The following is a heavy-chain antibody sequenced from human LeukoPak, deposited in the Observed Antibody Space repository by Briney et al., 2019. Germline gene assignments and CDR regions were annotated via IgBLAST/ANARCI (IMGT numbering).Heavy chain of an antibody. V-gene: IGHV4-59*08. CDR2: IYYRGNT. CDR1: GVSIRTYN. D-gene: IGHD2-15*01. CDR3: ATTGYCSGGSCHAECLQH. Sequence: MPSETLRLSCAVSGVSIRTYNLSWIRQPPGKGLEWIGYIYYRGNTNYNPSLKSRVTISVDTTKNKFSLKLSSVTAADTAVYYCATTGYCSGGSCHAECLQHPGHCTLVTVSS. J-gene: IGHJ1*01.